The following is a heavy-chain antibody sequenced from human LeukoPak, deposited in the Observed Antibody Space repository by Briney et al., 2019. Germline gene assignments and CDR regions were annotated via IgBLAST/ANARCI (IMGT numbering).Heavy chain of an antibody. D-gene: IGHD3-22*01. J-gene: IGHJ4*02. CDR3: ARVHGRDYYDSSGYLDY. CDR1: GFTFSDYY. V-gene: IGHV3-11*05. CDR2: ISSSSSYT. Sequence: PGGSLRLSCAASGFTFSDYYMSWIRQAPGKGLEWVSYISSSSSYTNYADSVKGRFTISRDNAKNSLYLQMNSLRAEDTAVYYCARVHGRDYYDSSGYLDYWGQGTLVTVSP.